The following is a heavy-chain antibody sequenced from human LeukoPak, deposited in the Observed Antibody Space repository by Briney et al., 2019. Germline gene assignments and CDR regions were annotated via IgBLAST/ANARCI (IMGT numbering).Heavy chain of an antibody. J-gene: IGHJ4*02. V-gene: IGHV1-3*01. CDR1: GYTFTSYA. Sequence: PSVKVSCKASGYTFTSYAMHWVRQAPGQRLEWMGWINAGNGNAKYSQKFQGRVTITRDTSASTAYMELSSLRSEDTAVYYCARGGVGSYYSAVDYWGQGTLVSVS. D-gene: IGHD3-10*01. CDR2: INAGNGNA. CDR3: ARGGVGSYYSAVDY.